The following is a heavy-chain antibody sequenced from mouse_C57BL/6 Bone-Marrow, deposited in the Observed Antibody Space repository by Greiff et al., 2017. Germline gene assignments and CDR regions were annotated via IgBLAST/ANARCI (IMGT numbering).Heavy chain of an antibody. V-gene: IGHV1-47*01. CDR2: FHTYNDDT. CDR1: GYTFTTYP. J-gene: IGHJ2*01. CDR3: ARSSTFIYYFDY. D-gene: IGHD5-1*01. Sequence: QVQLKESGAELVRPGASVKMSCKASGYTFTTYPIEWMKQNHGKSLEWIGNFHTYNDDTKCNEQFKGKATLTVEKSSNTVYLELSRLTSDYSAVYYWARSSTFIYYFDYWGQGTTLTVSS.